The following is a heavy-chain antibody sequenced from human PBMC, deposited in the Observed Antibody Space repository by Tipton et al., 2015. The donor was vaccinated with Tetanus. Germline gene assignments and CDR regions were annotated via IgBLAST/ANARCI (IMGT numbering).Heavy chain of an antibody. CDR2: VYQSVNS. V-gene: IGHV4-30-2*01. J-gene: IGHJ5*02. Sequence: TLSLTCDVSGGSFNRVRQPPGKGLEEIGHVYQSVNSFFNPSLRSRVTTSVDTSKRQVSLRLSSVTAADTAVYSCAGGLVRWYEPWGRGTLVTVSS. CDR1: GGSFNRV. D-gene: IGHD3-10*01. CDR3: AGGLVRWYEP.